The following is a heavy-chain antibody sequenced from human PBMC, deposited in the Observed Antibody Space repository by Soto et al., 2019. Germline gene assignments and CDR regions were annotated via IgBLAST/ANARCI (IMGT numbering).Heavy chain of an antibody. CDR2: IYHTGNT. D-gene: IGHD3-3*01. V-gene: IGHV4-4*02. Sequence: SETLSLTCSVSGASISTSHHWTWVRQTPGKGLEWIGEIYHTGNTNYNPSLKSRVLLSVDKSKNHFSLRLDSVTAADTGVFYCARYPMEDYYRGMDVWGPGITVTVSS. CDR1: GASISTSHH. J-gene: IGHJ6*02. CDR3: ARYPMEDYYRGMDV.